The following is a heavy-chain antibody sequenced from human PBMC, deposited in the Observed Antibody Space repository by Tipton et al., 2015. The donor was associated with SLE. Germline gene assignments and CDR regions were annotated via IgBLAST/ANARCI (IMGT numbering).Heavy chain of an antibody. CDR2: ISFDGTNN. Sequence: SLRLSCAASGFTFSSYGMHWVRQAPGKGLEWVAVISFDGTNNYYADSVKGRFTISRDNSKNTLFLQMNSLRAEDTAVYYCAKDAEYSSSSHYFDYWGQGTLVTVSS. CDR3: AKDAEYSSSSHYFDY. CDR1: GFTFSSYG. J-gene: IGHJ4*02. D-gene: IGHD6-13*01. V-gene: IGHV3-30*18.